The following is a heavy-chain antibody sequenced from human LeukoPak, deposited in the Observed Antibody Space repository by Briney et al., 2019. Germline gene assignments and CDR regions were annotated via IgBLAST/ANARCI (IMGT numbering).Heavy chain of an antibody. CDR3: ARDSPRFGATRYFDY. Sequence: SSETLSLTCTVSGGSISSGDYYWSWIRQPPGKGLEWIGYIYYSGSTYYNPSLKSRVTISVDTSKNQFSLKLSSVTAADTAVYYCARDSPRFGATRYFDYWGQGTLVTVSS. CDR2: IYYSGST. D-gene: IGHD1-26*01. J-gene: IGHJ4*02. V-gene: IGHV4-30-4*08. CDR1: GGSISSGDYY.